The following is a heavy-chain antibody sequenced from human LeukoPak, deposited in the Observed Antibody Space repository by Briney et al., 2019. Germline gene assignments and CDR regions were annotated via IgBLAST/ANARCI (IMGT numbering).Heavy chain of an antibody. CDR1: GGSFSGYY. J-gene: IGHJ4*02. Sequence: SETLSLTCAVYGGSFSGYYWSWIRQPPGKGLEWIGEINHSGSTNYNPSLKSRVTISVDTSKNQFSLKLSSVTAADTAVYYCAREGPSLRFLEWLSPFDYWGQGTLVTVSS. CDR2: INHSGST. D-gene: IGHD3-3*01. V-gene: IGHV4-34*01. CDR3: AREGPSLRFLEWLSPFDY.